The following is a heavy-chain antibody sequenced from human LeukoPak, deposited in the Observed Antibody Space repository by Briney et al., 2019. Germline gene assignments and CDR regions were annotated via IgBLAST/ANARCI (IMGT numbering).Heavy chain of an antibody. CDR3: ARGGVWFDP. D-gene: IGHD3-10*01. CDR1: GGSISPYY. V-gene: IGHV4-59*01. J-gene: IGHJ5*02. Sequence: SETLSLTCTVSGGSISPYYWNWIRQPPGKGLEWIGYISDSGSSNYNPSLKSRVIISVDTSKNQIFLKLRSATAADTAMYYCARGGVWFDPWGQGTLVTVSS. CDR2: ISDSGSS.